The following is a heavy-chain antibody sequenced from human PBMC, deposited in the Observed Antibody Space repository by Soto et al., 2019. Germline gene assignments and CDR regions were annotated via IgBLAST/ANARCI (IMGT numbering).Heavy chain of an antibody. D-gene: IGHD2-15*01. V-gene: IGHV3-30*03. J-gene: IGHJ4*02. CDR2: LSFDASKK. Sequence: QVQLVESGGGVVQPGRSLRLSCAASGFNFSAYGMHWVLQAPGTGLELVALLSFDASKKYYADSVQGRFTISRDTSRHTLYLQMNSLSVEDTAVYYCRVVVADWCQGTRVTVAS. CDR3: RVVVAD. CDR1: GFNFSAYG.